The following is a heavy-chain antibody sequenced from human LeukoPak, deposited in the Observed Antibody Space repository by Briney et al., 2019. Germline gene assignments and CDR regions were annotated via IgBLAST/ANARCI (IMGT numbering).Heavy chain of an antibody. J-gene: IGHJ4*02. CDR2: ISAYNGNT. V-gene: IGHV1-18*01. CDR3: ARVYSSGWAKPFDY. Sequence: ASVKVSCKASGYTFTSHGISWVRQAPGQGLEWMGWISAYNGNTNYAQKLQGRVTMTTDTSTSTAYMELRSLRSDDTAVYYCARVYSSGWAKPFDYWGQGTLVTVSS. CDR1: GYTFTSHG. D-gene: IGHD6-19*01.